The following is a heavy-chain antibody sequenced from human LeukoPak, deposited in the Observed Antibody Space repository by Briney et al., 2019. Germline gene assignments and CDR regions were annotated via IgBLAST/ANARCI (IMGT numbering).Heavy chain of an antibody. CDR1: GGSFSGYY. J-gene: IGHJ4*02. CDR2: INHSGST. CDR3: ARGVAAAGPEFGY. V-gene: IGHV4-34*01. D-gene: IGHD6-13*01. Sequence: SETLSLTCAVYGGSFSGYYWSWIRQPPGKGLEWIGEINHSGSTNYNPSLKSRVTISVDTSKNQFSLKLSSLTAADTAVYYCARGVAAAGPEFGYWGQGTLVTASS.